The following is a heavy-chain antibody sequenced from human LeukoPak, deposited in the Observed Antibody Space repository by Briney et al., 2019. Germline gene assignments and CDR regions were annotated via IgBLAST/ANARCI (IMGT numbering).Heavy chain of an antibody. CDR3: ASLPYYYDSSGYQSSRRFDP. V-gene: IGHV1-24*01. CDR2: FDPEDGET. Sequence: ASVKVSCKVSGYTLIELSMHWVRQAPGKGLEWMGGFDPEDGETIYAQKFQGRVTMTEDTSTDTAYMELSSLRSEDTAVYYCASLPYYYDSSGYQSSRRFDPWGQGTLVTVSS. CDR1: GYTLIELS. D-gene: IGHD3-22*01. J-gene: IGHJ5*02.